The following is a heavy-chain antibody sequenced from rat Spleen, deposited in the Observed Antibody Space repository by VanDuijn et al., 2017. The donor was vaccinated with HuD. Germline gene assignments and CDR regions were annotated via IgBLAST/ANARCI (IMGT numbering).Heavy chain of an antibody. D-gene: IGHD1-11*01. CDR2: ISSDGIST. CDR3: ARHGYGGYSGSFAY. Sequence: EVQLVESDGGLVQPGRSLKLSCAASGFTFSDYNMAWVRQAPKKGLEWVATISSDGISTYYRDSVKGRFTISRDNAESTLYLQMDSLRSEDTATYYCARHGYGGYSGSFAYWGQGVMVTVSS. V-gene: IGHV5-7*01. CDR1: GFTFSDYN. J-gene: IGHJ2*01.